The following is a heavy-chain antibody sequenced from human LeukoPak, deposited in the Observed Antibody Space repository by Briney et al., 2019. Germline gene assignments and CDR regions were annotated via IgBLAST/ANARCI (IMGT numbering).Heavy chain of an antibody. Sequence: SETLSLTWAVSGGSISSGGYSWSWIRQPPGKGLEWIGYIYHSGSTYYNPSLKSRVTISVDRSKNQFSLKLSSVTAADTAVYYCARVLDYYYDSSGYDAFDIWGQGTMVTVSS. V-gene: IGHV4-30-2*01. J-gene: IGHJ3*02. CDR3: ARVLDYYYDSSGYDAFDI. D-gene: IGHD3-22*01. CDR2: IYHSGST. CDR1: GGSISSGGYS.